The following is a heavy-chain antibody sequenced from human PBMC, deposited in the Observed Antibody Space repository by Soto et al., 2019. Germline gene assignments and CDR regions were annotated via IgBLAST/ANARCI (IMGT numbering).Heavy chain of an antibody. Sequence: ASVKVSCKAPGDTFTSYYLNWVRQAPGQGLEWMGVINPHGGSTKYAQKSQGRVTMTRDTSRSTVYMELRSLRSDDTAIYYCARSSGGNFGIIIEGSNWFDPWGQGTLVTVT. D-gene: IGHD3-3*01. J-gene: IGHJ5*02. CDR2: INPHGGST. CDR3: ARSSGGNFGIIIEGSNWFDP. V-gene: IGHV1-46*01. CDR1: GDTFTSYY.